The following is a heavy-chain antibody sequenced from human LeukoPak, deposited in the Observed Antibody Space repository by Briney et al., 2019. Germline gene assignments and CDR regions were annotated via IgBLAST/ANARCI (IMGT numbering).Heavy chain of an antibody. CDR3: ARGDDYGVFDY. Sequence: QPGGSLRLSCAASGFTFSSYEMNWVRQAPGKGLEWVSYISSSGSTIYYADSVKGRFTISRDNAKNSLYLKMNSLRAEDTAVYYCARGDDYGVFDYWGQGTLVTVSS. D-gene: IGHD4-17*01. CDR2: ISSSGSTI. CDR1: GFTFSSYE. J-gene: IGHJ4*02. V-gene: IGHV3-48*03.